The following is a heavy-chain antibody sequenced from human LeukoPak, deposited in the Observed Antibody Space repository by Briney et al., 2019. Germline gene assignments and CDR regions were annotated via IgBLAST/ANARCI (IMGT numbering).Heavy chain of an antibody. CDR3: ARGIAYYYGMDV. Sequence: PGGSLRLSCVASGFTFNTYAMTWVRQAPDKGLEWVSTIDRSGNYMHYADSLKGRFTISRDNAKNSVYLQMNSLTADDTAVYYCARGIAYYYGMDVWGQGTTVSVSS. V-gene: IGHV3-21*06. D-gene: IGHD2-21*01. CDR2: IDRSGNYM. CDR1: GFTFNTYA. J-gene: IGHJ6*02.